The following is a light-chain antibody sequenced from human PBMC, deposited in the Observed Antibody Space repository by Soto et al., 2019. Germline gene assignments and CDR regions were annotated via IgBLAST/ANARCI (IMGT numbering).Light chain of an antibody. J-gene: IGLJ3*02. Sequence: QSALTQPPSASGSPGQSVTISCTGTSSDVGGYNYVSWYQQHPGKVPKLMIYEVSKRPSGVPDRFSGSRSGNTASLTLAGLKAEDEADYYCGSYAGYNSWVFGGGTKLTVL. V-gene: IGLV2-8*01. CDR2: EVS. CDR1: SSDVGGYNY. CDR3: GSYAGYNSWV.